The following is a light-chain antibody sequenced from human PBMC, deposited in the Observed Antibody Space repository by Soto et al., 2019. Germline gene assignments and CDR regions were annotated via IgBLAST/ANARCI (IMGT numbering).Light chain of an antibody. CDR2: EVS. V-gene: IGLV2-8*01. J-gene: IGLJ1*01. Sequence: QSALTQTPSASGSPGQSVTISCTGTSSDVGDYNYVSWYQQHPGKAPKLMIYEVSKRPSGVPDRFSGSKSGNTASLTVSGLQAEDEADYCCTSYAGSNNFVFGAGTKLTVL. CDR3: TSYAGSNNFV. CDR1: SSDVGDYNY.